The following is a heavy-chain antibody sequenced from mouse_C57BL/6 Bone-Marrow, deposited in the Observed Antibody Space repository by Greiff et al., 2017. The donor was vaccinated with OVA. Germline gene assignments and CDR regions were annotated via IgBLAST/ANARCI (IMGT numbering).Heavy chain of an antibody. V-gene: IGHV14-4*01. D-gene: IGHD1-1*02. CDR3: TTNGWGFDY. J-gene: IGHJ2*01. Sequence: VQLQQSGAELVRPGASVKLSCTASGFNIKDDYMHWVKQRPEQGLEWIGWIDPENGDTEYASKFQGKATITADTSSNTAYLQLSSLTSEDTAVYYCTTNGWGFDYWGQGTTLTVSS. CDR2: IDPENGDT. CDR1: GFNIKDDY.